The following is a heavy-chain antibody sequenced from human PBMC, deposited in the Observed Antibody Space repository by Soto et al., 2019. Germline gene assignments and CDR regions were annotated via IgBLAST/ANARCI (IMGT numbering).Heavy chain of an antibody. CDR3: ARGTNSGTRDAFDI. Sequence: QVQLQESGPGLVKPSQTLSLTCTVSGGSISSGGYYWSWIRQPPGKGLEWIGYIDYSGSTYYNPALKRRVTISVDTSKNQSSLELSSVTAADTAVYYCARGTNSGTRDAFDIWGQGTMVTVSS. J-gene: IGHJ3*02. CDR1: GGSISSGGYY. V-gene: IGHV4-31*03. D-gene: IGHD6-13*01. CDR2: IDYSGST.